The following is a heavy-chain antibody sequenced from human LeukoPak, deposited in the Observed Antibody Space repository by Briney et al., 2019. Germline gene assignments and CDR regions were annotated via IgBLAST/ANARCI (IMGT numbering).Heavy chain of an antibody. Sequence: SETLSLTCGVSGGSFSGYYWSWIRQSPGKGLEWIGEINESGSTDYNPSLMSRVTISLDTSKNQFSLKLSSVTAADTAVYYCARDSCSGGSCYSDYWGQGTLVTVSS. V-gene: IGHV4-34*01. CDR2: INESGST. CDR1: GGSFSGYY. D-gene: IGHD2-15*01. CDR3: ARDSCSGGSCYSDY. J-gene: IGHJ4*02.